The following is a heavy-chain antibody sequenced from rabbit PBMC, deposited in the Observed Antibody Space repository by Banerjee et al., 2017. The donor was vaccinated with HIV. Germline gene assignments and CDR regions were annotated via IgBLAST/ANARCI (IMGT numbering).Heavy chain of an antibody. Sequence: QSLEESGGGLVKPEGSLTLTCKASGFSLSNNYVMCWVRQAPGKGLEWIACIYTSSGTTYYASGVNGRFTISSHNAQNTVDLKMNSLTAADTATYFCARDRDTGTVYYFDLWGPGTLVT. CDR1: GFSLSNNYV. CDR3: ARDRDTGTVYYFDL. CDR2: IYTSSGTT. D-gene: IGHD7-1*01. V-gene: IGHV1S43*01. J-gene: IGHJ4*01.